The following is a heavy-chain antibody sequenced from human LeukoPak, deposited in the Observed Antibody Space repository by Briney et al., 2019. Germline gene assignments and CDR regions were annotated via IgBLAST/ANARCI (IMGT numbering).Heavy chain of an antibody. J-gene: IGHJ6*03. CDR3: ARGRVSSSTWYSTYYYYFYMDV. Sequence: SETLSLTCTVSGVSNSSYYWSWIRQPPGKGLEWIGYVDHTGSTNFNPSLNGRVSISRDTTKNLFSLRLRSVTAADTAVYFCARGRVSSSTWYSTYYYYFYMDVWGKGTTVTVSS. CDR1: GVSNSSYY. V-gene: IGHV4-59*01. CDR2: VDHTGST. D-gene: IGHD1-1*01.